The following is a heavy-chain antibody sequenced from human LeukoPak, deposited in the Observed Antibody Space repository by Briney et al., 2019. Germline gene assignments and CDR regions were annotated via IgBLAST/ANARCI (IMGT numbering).Heavy chain of an antibody. CDR3: ASGGEFRGSAFHI. CDR1: TYIFNKYY. J-gene: IGHJ3*02. V-gene: IGHV1-46*02. CDR2: INPTSGRT. D-gene: IGHD3-10*01. Sequence: ASVKLSCKACTYIFNKYYIHWVRQAPGRGVEWMGIINPTSGRTSYAQNFQARVTMTRDMTTNTMYMDLSSLKCEDTDVQYCASGGEFRGSAFHIWGQGTTVIVSS.